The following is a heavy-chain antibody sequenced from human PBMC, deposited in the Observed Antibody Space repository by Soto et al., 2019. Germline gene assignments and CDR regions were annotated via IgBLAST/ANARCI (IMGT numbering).Heavy chain of an antibody. CDR3: ASGGGYQLLYYFAY. J-gene: IGHJ4*02. CDR1: GGTFSSYA. V-gene: IGHV1-69*06. Sequence: QVQLVQSGAEVKKPGSSVKVSCKASGGTFSSYAISWVRQAPGHGLEWMGGIIPIFGTANYAQKFQGRVTITADKSTSPAYMELSSLRSEDTAVYYCASGGGYQLLYYFAYWGQGTLVTVSS. D-gene: IGHD2-2*01. CDR2: IIPIFGTA.